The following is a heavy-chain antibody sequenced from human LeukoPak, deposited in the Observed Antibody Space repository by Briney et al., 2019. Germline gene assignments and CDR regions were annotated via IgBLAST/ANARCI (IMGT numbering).Heavy chain of an antibody. CDR3: ARGVGTPNDAFDI. D-gene: IGHD2-15*01. CDR2: INHSGST. V-gene: IGHV4-34*01. Sequence: SETLSLTCAVDGGSFSGYYWSWIRQPLGKGMEWIGEINHSGSTNYNPSLKSRVTISVDTSKNQFSLKLSSVTAADTAVYYCARGVGTPNDAFDIWGQGTMVTVSS. CDR1: GGSFSGYY. J-gene: IGHJ3*02.